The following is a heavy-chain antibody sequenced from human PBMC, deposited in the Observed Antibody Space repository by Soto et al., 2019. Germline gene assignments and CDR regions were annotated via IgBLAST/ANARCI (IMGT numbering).Heavy chain of an antibody. CDR3: ARGNIKPGAVVTPAYFHF. D-gene: IGHD4-4*01. Sequence: LTCAVSGYSISSSNWWGWIRQPPGKGLEWIGYIYYSGTTYYNPSLKSRVTMSVDTSRNQFSLQLKSVTPEDTAMYYCARGNIKPGAVVTPAYFHFWGQGTLVTVSS. CDR1: GYSISSSNW. J-gene: IGHJ4*02. V-gene: IGHV4-28*03. CDR2: IYYSGTT.